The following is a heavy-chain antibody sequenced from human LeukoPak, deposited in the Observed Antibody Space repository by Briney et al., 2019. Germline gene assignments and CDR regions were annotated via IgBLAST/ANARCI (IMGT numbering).Heavy chain of an antibody. J-gene: IGHJ4*02. CDR2: ISAYNGNT. D-gene: IGHD2-15*01. CDR1: GYTFTSYG. Sequence: GASVKVSCKASGYTFTSYGISWVRQAPGQGLEWMGWISAYNGNTNYAQKFQGRVTITADKSTSTAYMELSSLRSEDTAVYYCARHSSKVAPIDYWGQGTLVTVSS. V-gene: IGHV1-18*01. CDR3: ARHSSKVAPIDY.